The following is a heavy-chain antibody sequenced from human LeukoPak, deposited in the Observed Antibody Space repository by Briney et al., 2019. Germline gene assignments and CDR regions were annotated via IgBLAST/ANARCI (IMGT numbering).Heavy chain of an antibody. Sequence: SETLSLTCTVSGGSISSYYWSWIRQPPGKGLEWIGYIYYSGSTNYNPSLKSRVTISVDTSKNQFSLKLSSVTAADTAVYYCAATMVRGVIIALDYWGQGTLVTVSS. CDR3: AATMVRGVIIALDY. CDR2: IYYSGST. J-gene: IGHJ4*02. CDR1: GGSISSYY. V-gene: IGHV4-59*12. D-gene: IGHD3-10*01.